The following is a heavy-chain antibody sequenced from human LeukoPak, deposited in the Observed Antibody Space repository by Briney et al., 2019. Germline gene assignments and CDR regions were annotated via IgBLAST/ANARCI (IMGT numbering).Heavy chain of an antibody. V-gene: IGHV3-23*01. D-gene: IGHD3-3*01. CDR2: ISGGGGST. Sequence: GGSLSLSCAASGFSFSDYDMSWVRQAPGKVLEWVSAISGGGGSTYIADSVKGRFTISRDNSKNTLYLQMNSLRAEDTAVYYCAKESEWGDYWGQGTLVTVSS. CDR1: GFSFSDYD. CDR3: AKESEWGDY. J-gene: IGHJ4*02.